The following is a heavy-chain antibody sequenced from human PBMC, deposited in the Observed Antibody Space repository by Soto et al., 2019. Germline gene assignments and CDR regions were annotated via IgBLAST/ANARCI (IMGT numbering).Heavy chain of an antibody. V-gene: IGHV4-4*07. CDR3: ARGGQDFWSGPFDY. Sequence: SETLSLTCTVSGGSISNYFCNWIRQPAGKGLEWIGRIDNSGSTNYNPSLKSRITMSADTSRNQFSLKLNSVTAADTAVYYCARGGQDFWSGPFDYWGQGALVTVFS. D-gene: IGHD3-3*01. CDR2: IDNSGST. J-gene: IGHJ4*02. CDR1: GGSISNYF.